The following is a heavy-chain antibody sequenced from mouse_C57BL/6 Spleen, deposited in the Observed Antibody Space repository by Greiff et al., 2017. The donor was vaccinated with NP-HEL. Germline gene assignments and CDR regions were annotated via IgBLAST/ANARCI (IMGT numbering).Heavy chain of an antibody. CDR3: ARTTVGYFDV. V-gene: IGHV5-17*01. D-gene: IGHD1-1*01. Sequence: VQLKESGGGLVKPGGSLKLSCAASGFTFSDYGMHWVRQAPEKGLEWVAYISSGSSTIYYADTVKGRFTISRDNAKNTLFLQMTSLRSEDTAMYYCARTTVGYFDVWGTGTTVTVSS. CDR1: GFTFSDYG. CDR2: ISSGSSTI. J-gene: IGHJ1*03.